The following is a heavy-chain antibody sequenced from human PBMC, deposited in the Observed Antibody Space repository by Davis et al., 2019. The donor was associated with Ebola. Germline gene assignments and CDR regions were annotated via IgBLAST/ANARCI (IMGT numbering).Heavy chain of an antibody. CDR1: GGSFSGYY. J-gene: IGHJ4*02. D-gene: IGHD5-24*01. V-gene: IGHV3-23*01. CDR2: ITGSGGTT. Sequence: PSETLSLTCAVYGGSFSGYYWSWIRQPPGKGLEWVSAITGSGGTTYYADSVKGRFTISKDNSKNTLYLQMNSLRAEDTAVYYCAKDRAGRDGYWEFDYWGQGTLVTVSS. CDR3: AKDRAGRDGYWEFDY.